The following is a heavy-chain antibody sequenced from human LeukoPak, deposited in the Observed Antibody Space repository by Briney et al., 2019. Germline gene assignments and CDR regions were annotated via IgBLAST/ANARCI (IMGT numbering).Heavy chain of an antibody. Sequence: SETLSLTCTVSGGSISSYYWSWIRQPAGKGLEWIGRIYTSGSTNYNPSLKSRVTMSVDTSKNQFSLNLSSVTAADTAVYYCAREGRKYSSSSGLGYWGQGTLVTVSS. J-gene: IGHJ4*02. V-gene: IGHV4-4*07. CDR1: GGSISSYY. CDR3: AREGRKYSSSSGLGY. CDR2: IYTSGST. D-gene: IGHD6-6*01.